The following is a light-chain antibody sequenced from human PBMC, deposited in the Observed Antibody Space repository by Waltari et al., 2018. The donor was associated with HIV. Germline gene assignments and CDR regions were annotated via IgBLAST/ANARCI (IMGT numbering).Light chain of an antibody. V-gene: IGLV1-40*01. CDR3: QSYDSSLNGWV. CDR1: SSTIRPSSD. Sequence: QSVLPQPPSVSGAPGQNVPVSSTGSSSTIRPSSDVLRYQFLPRARPKLLSYGNSRRPAGVSGRFSGSCSDTSASLAITGLQPADEADYYCQSYDSSLNGWVFGGGTKVTVL. CDR2: GNS. J-gene: IGLJ3*02.